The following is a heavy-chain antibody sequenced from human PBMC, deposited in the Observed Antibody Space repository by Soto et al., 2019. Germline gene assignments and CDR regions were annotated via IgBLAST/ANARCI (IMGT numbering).Heavy chain of an antibody. CDR3: ARSGNNWFDP. V-gene: IGHV4-59*01. CDR2: IYYTGNT. Sequence: QVHLQESGPGLVKPSETLSLTCSVSGDSINSYYWNWIRQPPGKGLEWIGYIYYTGNTNYNPSLKSRVIISLDMSKNQFSLSLSSVTAADTAVYYYARSGNNWFDPWGQGTLVTVSS. CDR1: GDSINSYY. J-gene: IGHJ5*02.